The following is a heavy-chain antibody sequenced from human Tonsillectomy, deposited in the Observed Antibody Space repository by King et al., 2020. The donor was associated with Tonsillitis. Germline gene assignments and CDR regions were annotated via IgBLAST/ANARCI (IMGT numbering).Heavy chain of an antibody. V-gene: IGHV5-10-1*01. CDR3: AIDSLDKIGVTH. Sequence: QLVQSGAEVKKPGESLSISCRISGYSFTSYWINWVRQMPGKGLEWMGRIDPSDSSTNYSPSFQGHVTISPDKSISTAYLQWSSLKASDTAMYYCAIDSLDKIGVTHWGRGTLVTVSS. CDR1: GYSFTSYW. J-gene: IGHJ4*02. D-gene: IGHD2-21*02. CDR2: IDPSDSST.